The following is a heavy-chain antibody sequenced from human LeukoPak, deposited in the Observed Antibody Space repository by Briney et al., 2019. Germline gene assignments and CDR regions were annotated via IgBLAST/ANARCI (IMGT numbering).Heavy chain of an antibody. CDR3: ARISAYGDYYFDY. D-gene: IGHD4-17*01. Sequence: SGPALLKPPHPLTLTCTFSGFSPITSGMCVSWIRQPPGKALEWLALIDWDDDKYYSTSLKTRLTISKDTFKNQVVLTMTNMDPVDTATYYCARISAYGDYYFDYWGQGTLVTVSS. CDR1: GFSPITSGMC. J-gene: IGHJ4*02. CDR2: IDWDDDK. V-gene: IGHV2-70*01.